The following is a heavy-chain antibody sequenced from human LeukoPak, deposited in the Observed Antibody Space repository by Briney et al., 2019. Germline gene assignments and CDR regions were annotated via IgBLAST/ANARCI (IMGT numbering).Heavy chain of an antibody. V-gene: IGHV3-7*01. J-gene: IGHJ6*03. Sequence: GGSLRRSCAASGFTFSSYWMSWVRQAPGKGLEWVANIKQDGSEKYYVDSVKGRFTISRDNAKNSLYLQMNSLRAEDTAVYYCARVKQRLVRLLGRDTTYNYYYYMDVWGKGTTVTVSS. CDR2: IKQDGSEK. CDR3: ARVKQRLVRLLGRDTTYNYYYYMDV. D-gene: IGHD6-13*01. CDR1: GFTFSSYW.